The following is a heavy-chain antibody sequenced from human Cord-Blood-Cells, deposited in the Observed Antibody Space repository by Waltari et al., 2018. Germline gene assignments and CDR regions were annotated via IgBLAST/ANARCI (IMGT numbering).Heavy chain of an antibody. V-gene: IGHV3-23*01. CDR1: GFTFSSYA. D-gene: IGHD1-26*01. J-gene: IGHJ4*02. CDR2: ISGSGGST. CDR3: AKDRRSYYYFDY. Sequence: EVQLLESGGGWVQPGGSLRLSCAASGFTFSSYAISGVCQAPGKGLEWFSAISGSGGSTYYADSVKGRFTISRDNSKNTLYLQMNSLRAEDTAVYYCAKDRRSYYYFDYWGQGTLVTVSS.